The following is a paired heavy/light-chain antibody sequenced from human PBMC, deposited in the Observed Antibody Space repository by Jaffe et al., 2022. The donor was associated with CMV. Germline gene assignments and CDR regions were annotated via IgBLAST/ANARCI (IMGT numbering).Heavy chain of an antibody. D-gene: IGHD4-17*01. V-gene: IGHV3-48*03. CDR2: ISSSGSTI. CDR3: AGSAKIDYGDYGDPGNYYYYYMDV. CDR1: GFTFSSYE. Sequence: EVQLVESGGGLVQPGGSLRLSCAASGFTFSSYEMNWVRQAPGKGLEWVSYISSSGSTIYYADSVKGRFTISRDNAKNSLYLQMNSLRAEDTAVYYCAGSAKIDYGDYGDPGNYYYYYMDVWGKGTTVTVSS. J-gene: IGHJ6*03.
Light chain of an antibody. CDR3: QQRSNWAFT. CDR1: QSVSSY. V-gene: IGKV3-11*01. Sequence: EIVLTQSPATLSLSPGERATLSCRASQSVSSYLAWYQQKPGQAPRLLIYDASNRATGIPARFSGSGSGTDFTLTISSLEPEDFAVYYCQQRSNWAFTFGQGTRLEIK. J-gene: IGKJ5*01. CDR2: DAS.